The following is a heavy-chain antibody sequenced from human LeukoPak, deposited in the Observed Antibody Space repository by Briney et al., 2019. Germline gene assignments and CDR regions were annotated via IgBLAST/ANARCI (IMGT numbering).Heavy chain of an antibody. J-gene: IGHJ4*02. CDR1: GYTFRNHC. D-gene: IGHD6-6*01. V-gene: IGHV3-74*03. CDR3: ARDQRVTGRPDIDY. CDR2: ISSDGSST. Sequence: GGSLRLSCAASGYTFRNHCMHWVRRTPGKELVWVSRISSDGSSTKYTDSVKGRFTISGDKAKNPLYLQMNNLRAEDTAMYYCARDQRVTGRPDIDYWGQGTLVIVSS.